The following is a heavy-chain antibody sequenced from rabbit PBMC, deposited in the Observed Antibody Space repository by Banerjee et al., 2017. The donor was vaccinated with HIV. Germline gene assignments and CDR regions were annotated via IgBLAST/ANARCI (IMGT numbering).Heavy chain of an antibody. CDR3: ARDLAGVIGWNFGL. D-gene: IGHD4-1*01. Sequence: QEQLEESGGDLVKPEGSLTLTCTASGFSFSNKYVMCWVRQAPGKGLEWIGIIYSGNGNIDYASWVNGRFTISRDNAQNTVDLQMNSLTAADTATYFCARDLAGVIGWNFGLWGPGTLVTVS. J-gene: IGHJ4*01. CDR2: IYSGNGNI. CDR1: GFSFSNKYV. V-gene: IGHV1S45*01.